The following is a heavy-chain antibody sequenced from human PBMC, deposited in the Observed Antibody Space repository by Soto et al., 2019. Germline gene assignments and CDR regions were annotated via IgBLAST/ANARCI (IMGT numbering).Heavy chain of an antibody. CDR1: GGFISSGGYT. CDR3: ARTATYDSSGYPNWFDP. CDR2: IFHTGST. J-gene: IGHJ5*02. Sequence: TSETLSLTCAVSGGFISSGGYTWSWIRQPPGRGLEWIGHIFHTGSTYYNPSLKSRVTISVDRSKNQFSLKVNSVTAADTAVYYCARTATYDSSGYPNWFDPWGQGTLVTVSS. D-gene: IGHD3-22*01. V-gene: IGHV4-30-2*01.